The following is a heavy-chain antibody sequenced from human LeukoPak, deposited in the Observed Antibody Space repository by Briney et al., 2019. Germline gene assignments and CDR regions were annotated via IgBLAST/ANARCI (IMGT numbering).Heavy chain of an antibody. CDR2: LYSGGST. V-gene: IGHV3-66*01. CDR3: ASRDKGYYYGMDV. CDR1: GFTVSSNY. J-gene: IGHJ6*02. D-gene: IGHD5-24*01. Sequence: GGSLRLSCAASGFTVSSNYMSWVRQAPGKGLEWVSLLYSGGSTYYADSVKGRFTISRGNSKNTLYLQMNSLRAEDTAVYYCASRDKGYYYGMDVWGQGTTVTVSS.